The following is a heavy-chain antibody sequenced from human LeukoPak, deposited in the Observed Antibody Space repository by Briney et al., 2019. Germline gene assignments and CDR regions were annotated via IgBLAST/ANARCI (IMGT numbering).Heavy chain of an antibody. J-gene: IGHJ4*02. D-gene: IGHD3-10*01. CDR3: ARDKAGVRGVMDY. CDR2: ISSTSNTM. V-gene: IGHV3-48*04. CDR1: GFTSGSYN. Sequence: GGSLRPSCAASGFTSGSYNMNWGRQAPGKGPEWISYISSTSNTMYYADSVKGRFTISRDNAKNSLYLQMNSLRAEDTAVYYCARDKAGVRGVMDYWGQGTLVTVSS.